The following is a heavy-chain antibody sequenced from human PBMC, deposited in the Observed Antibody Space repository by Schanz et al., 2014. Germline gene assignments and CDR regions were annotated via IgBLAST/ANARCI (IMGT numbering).Heavy chain of an antibody. J-gene: IGHJ6*03. CDR3: ARDGDRFYHNYYMDV. Sequence: EVQLLDSGGGLVQPGGSLRLSCAASGFTFNSYAMTWVRQAPGKGLEWVSDISSGSSYANYADSVKGRFTVFRDNSKRTLYLEINDPRAEDTAVYYCARDGDRFYHNYYMDVWGKGTTVNVSS. V-gene: IGHV3-23*01. CDR2: ISSGSSYA. CDR1: GFTFNSYA. D-gene: IGHD4-17*01.